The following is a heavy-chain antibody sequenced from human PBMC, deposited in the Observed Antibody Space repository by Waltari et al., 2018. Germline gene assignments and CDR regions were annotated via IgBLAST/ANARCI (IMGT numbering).Heavy chain of an antibody. CDR2: RNPNSGDT. J-gene: IGHJ5*02. CDR3: ARESAFSTIWYPGLDP. D-gene: IGHD2-2*01. V-gene: IGHV1-2*06. CDR1: GYTLTSYY. Sequence: QVQLVQSGAEVKKPGASVKVSCKASGYTLTSYYMHWVRQAPGQALEWMGRRNPNSGDTNYARKFQDRVTMTRDTSVNTDYSVVGRLTSDDTAVYFCARESAFSTIWYPGLDPWGQGTLVTVAS.